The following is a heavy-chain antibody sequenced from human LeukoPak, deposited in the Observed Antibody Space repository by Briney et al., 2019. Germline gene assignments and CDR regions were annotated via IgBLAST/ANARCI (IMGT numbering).Heavy chain of an antibody. CDR3: ARQLGSSWYWNQQNWFDP. J-gene: IGHJ5*02. Sequence: TPSETLSLTCTVSGGSISSSSYYWGWIRQPPGKGLEWIGSIYYSGSTYYNPSLKSRVTISVDTSKNQFSLKLSSVTAADTAVYYCARQLGSSWYWNQQNWFDPWGQGTLVTVSS. CDR1: GGSISSSSYY. D-gene: IGHD6-13*01. V-gene: IGHV4-39*01. CDR2: IYYSGST.